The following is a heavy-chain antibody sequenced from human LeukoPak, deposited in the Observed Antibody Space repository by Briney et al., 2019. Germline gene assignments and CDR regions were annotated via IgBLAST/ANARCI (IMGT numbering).Heavy chain of an antibody. V-gene: IGHV3-21*01. J-gene: IGHJ3*01. CDR1: GFTFSSYS. CDR3: ARVRREDDSSGYYAFDV. Sequence: GGSLRLSCAASGFTFSSYSMSWVRQAPGKGLEWVSSISSSSSYIYQADSVKGRFTISRDNAKNSLYLQMNSLRAEDTAVYYCARVRREDDSSGYYAFDVWGQGTMVTVSS. D-gene: IGHD3-22*01. CDR2: ISSSSSYI.